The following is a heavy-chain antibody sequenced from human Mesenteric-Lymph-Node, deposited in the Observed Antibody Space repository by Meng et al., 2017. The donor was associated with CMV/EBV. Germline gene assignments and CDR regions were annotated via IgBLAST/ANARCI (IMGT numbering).Heavy chain of an antibody. CDR1: GGSIITSNW. J-gene: IGHJ6*02. CDR2: IYHSGLT. V-gene: IGHV4-4*02. CDR3: ARTVPREGMDV. D-gene: IGHD4-17*01. Sequence: SETLSLTCAVSGGSIITSNWWSWVRQPPGKGLEWIGYIYHSGLTKYNPSLQSRVTMSVDKSKNQFSLKLSSVTAADTAVYYCARTVPREGMDVWGQGTTVTVSS.